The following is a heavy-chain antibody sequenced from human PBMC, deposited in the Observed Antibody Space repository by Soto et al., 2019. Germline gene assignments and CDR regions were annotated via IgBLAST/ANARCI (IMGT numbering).Heavy chain of an antibody. CDR1: GYTFTSYA. D-gene: IGHD2-2*02. CDR3: ARGGDDCTTTSCYMIDY. V-gene: IGHV1-3*01. Sequence: QVQLVQSGAEVKKPGASVMVSCQASGYTFTSYAMHWVRQAPGQRLEWMGWINAGNGNTKYSQKFQGRVTITRDTSASTAYMELSSLRSEDTAVYYCARGGDDCTTTSCYMIDYGDQGTLVTVSS. CDR2: INAGNGNT. J-gene: IGHJ4*02.